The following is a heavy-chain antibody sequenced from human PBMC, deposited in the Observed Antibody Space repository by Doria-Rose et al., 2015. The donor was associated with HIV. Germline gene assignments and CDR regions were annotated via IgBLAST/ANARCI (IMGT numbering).Heavy chain of an antibody. V-gene: IGHV4-38-2*02. CDR2: YYSSGRT. CDR3: VMMPHY. D-gene: IGHD3-16*01. CDR1: GASISGDNY. J-gene: IGHJ4*02. Sequence: QVQLQESGPGLVKPSETLSLTCTVSGASISGDNYWGWIRQPPGKGLEWIGSYYSSGRTSYHPPLKSRVTISADTSKNRFSLNLSSLTAADTAVYYCVMMPHYGGQG.